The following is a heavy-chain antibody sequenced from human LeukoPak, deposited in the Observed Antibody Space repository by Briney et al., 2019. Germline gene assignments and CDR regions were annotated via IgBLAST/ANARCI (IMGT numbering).Heavy chain of an antibody. CDR3: AKDGGLAAAGPNY. CDR1: GFTFSSYG. D-gene: IGHD6-13*01. Sequence: GRSLRLSCAASGFTFSSYGMHWVRQAPGKGLEWVAVISYDGSNKYYADSVKGRFTISKDNSKNTLYLQMNSLRAEDTAVYYYAKDGGLAAAGPNYWGQGTLVTVSS. J-gene: IGHJ4*02. CDR2: ISYDGSNK. V-gene: IGHV3-30*18.